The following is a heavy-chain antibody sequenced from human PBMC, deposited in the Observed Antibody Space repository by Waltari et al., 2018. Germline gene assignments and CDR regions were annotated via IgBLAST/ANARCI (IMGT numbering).Heavy chain of an antibody. J-gene: IGHJ4*02. CDR3: ARSEGRFLEWLPY. CDR1: GGSISSGSYY. D-gene: IGHD3-3*01. V-gene: IGHV4-61*02. CDR2: IYTSGST. Sequence: TVSGGSISSGSYYWSWIRQPAGKGLEWIGRIYTSGSTNYNPSLKSRVTISVDSSKNQFSLKLSSVTAADTAVYYCARSEGRFLEWLPYWSQGTLVTVSS.